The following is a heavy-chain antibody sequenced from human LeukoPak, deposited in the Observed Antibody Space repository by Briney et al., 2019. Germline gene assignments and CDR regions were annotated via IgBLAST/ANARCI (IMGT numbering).Heavy chain of an antibody. J-gene: IGHJ6*03. Sequence: PSETLSLTCTVSGGSISSSSYYWGWIRQPPGKGLEWIGYIYYSGSTNYNPSLKSRVTISVDTSRKQFSLKLSSVTAADSAVYYCARRTGYLNYYYYYYMDVWGNGTTVTVSS. CDR1: GGSISSSSYY. CDR2: IYYSGST. V-gene: IGHV4-61*05. D-gene: IGHD3/OR15-3a*01. CDR3: ARRTGYLNYYYYYYMDV.